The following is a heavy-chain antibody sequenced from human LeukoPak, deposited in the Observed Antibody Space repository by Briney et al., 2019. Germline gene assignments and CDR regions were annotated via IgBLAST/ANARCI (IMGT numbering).Heavy chain of an antibody. J-gene: IGHJ4*02. V-gene: IGHV3-20*04. D-gene: IGHD2-2*01. CDR1: GFTFDAYG. Sequence: PGGSLRLYCAASGFTFDAYGMSWVRQAPGKGLKWISGINWNGGSTGYADSVKGRFTISRDNAKNSLYLQMNSLRAEDTALYYCAREGRAYCSSTSCYRGLAYWGQGTLVTVSS. CDR3: AREGRAYCSSTSCYRGLAY. CDR2: INWNGGST.